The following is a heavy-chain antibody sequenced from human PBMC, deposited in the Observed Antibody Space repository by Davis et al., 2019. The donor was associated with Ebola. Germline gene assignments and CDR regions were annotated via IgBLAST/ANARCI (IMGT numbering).Heavy chain of an antibody. CDR1: GGSFSGYY. V-gene: IGHV4-34*01. CDR3: ARQFYWFDP. CDR2: INHSGNT. J-gene: IGHJ5*02. Sequence: SETLSLTCAVYGGSFSGYYWSWIRQPPGKGLEWIGEINHSGNTNYNPSLKSRVTISVDTSKNQFSLKLSSVTAADTAVYYCARQFYWFDPWGQGTLVTVSS. D-gene: IGHD1-1*01.